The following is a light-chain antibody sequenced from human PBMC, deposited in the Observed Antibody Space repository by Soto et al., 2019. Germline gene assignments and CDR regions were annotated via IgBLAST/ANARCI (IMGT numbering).Light chain of an antibody. CDR1: ENLRTF. V-gene: IGKV3-11*01. Sequence: EIVLTQSPASLSLSPGERATLSCRASENLRTFSAWYQQKPGQAPRLLIYDTSNRATGIPPRFSGSGSGTDFTLTISSLEPEDSAVYYCQQRHMWPITFGQGTRLEIK. J-gene: IGKJ5*01. CDR2: DTS. CDR3: QQRHMWPIT.